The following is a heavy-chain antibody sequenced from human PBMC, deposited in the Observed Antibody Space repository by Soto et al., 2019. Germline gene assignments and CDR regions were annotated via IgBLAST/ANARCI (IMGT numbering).Heavy chain of an antibody. V-gene: IGHV4-30-4*01. D-gene: IGHD2-21*01. CDR2: IYVTGAV. CDR1: GGSTSSDNY. J-gene: IGHJ5*02. Sequence: SETLSLTCTVSGGSTSSDNYWSWIRQPPGKGLEWIGHIYVTGAVDYNPSLRDRITISQDTSERQFSLNLRLVTAADTAVYYCARLRIATNNYKWFDPWGQGTLVTVSS. CDR3: ARLRIATNNYKWFDP.